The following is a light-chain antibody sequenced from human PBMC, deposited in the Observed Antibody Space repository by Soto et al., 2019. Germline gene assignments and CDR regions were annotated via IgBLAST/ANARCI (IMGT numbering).Light chain of an antibody. J-gene: IGKJ4*01. V-gene: IGKV1-5*03. CDR3: QRYNNYLLT. CDR2: KAS. Sequence: DIQMTQSPSTLSASVGDRVIITCRASQTISSWLAWYQQKPGKAPKLLIYKASSLESGVPSRFSGVGSEKDFTLTISSSQPDDFATYYCQRYNNYLLTFGGGTKV. CDR1: QTISSW.